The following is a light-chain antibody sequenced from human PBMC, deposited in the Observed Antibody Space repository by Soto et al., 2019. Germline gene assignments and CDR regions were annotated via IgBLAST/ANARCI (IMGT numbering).Light chain of an antibody. J-gene: IGLJ3*02. Sequence: QSVLTQPPSASGTPGQRVTVSCSGSSSNIGSYYVSWYQQLPGTAPKLLIYSDDQRPSGVPDRFSGSKSGTSASLAISGLRSEDEADYYCSTWDDRLSGRVFGGGTQLTVL. CDR3: STWDDRLSGRV. V-gene: IGLV1-47*02. CDR1: SSNIGSYY. CDR2: SDD.